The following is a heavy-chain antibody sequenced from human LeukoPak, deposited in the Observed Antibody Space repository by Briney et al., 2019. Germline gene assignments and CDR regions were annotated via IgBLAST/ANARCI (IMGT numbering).Heavy chain of an antibody. D-gene: IGHD1-7*01. CDR1: GASISSYY. CDR2: IYVTGST. Sequence: SETLSLTCTVSGASISSYYWSWIRQPAGKALEWIGRIYVTGSTTYNPSLESRVAMSLDTSKNHFSLKLRSVTAADTAVYYCARDSGTTGEVKFDPWGQGTLVAVSS. CDR3: ARDSGTTGEVKFDP. V-gene: IGHV4-4*07. J-gene: IGHJ5*02.